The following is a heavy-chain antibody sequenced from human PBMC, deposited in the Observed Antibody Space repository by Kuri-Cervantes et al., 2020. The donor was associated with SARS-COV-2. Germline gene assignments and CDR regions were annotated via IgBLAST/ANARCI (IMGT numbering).Heavy chain of an antibody. CDR3: ASQRFLEWLPLGAFDV. CDR1: GGPIGSGSYY. V-gene: IGHV4-61*02. CDR2: IYTSGST. D-gene: IGHD3-3*01. Sequence: CPVSGGPIGSGSYYWSWIRQPAGKGLEWIWRIYTSGSTNYNPSLKSRVTMSVDTSKNQFSLKLSSVTAADTAVYYCASQRFLEWLPLGAFDVWGQGTMVTVSS. J-gene: IGHJ3*01.